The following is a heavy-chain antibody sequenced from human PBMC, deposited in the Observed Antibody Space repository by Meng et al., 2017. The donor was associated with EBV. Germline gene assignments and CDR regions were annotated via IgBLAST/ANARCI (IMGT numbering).Heavy chain of an antibody. CDR3: ARAEIAAAGRLDY. Sequence: QGVLGPCGAVGKQPGSSVKVSCKASGGTFSSYAISWVRQAPGQGLEWMGGIIPIFGTANYAQKFQGRVTITADKSTSTAYMELSSLRSEDTAVYYCARAEIAAAGRLDYWGQGTLVTVSS. J-gene: IGHJ4*02. D-gene: IGHD6-13*01. CDR1: GGTFSSYA. CDR2: IIPIFGTA. V-gene: IGHV1-69*06.